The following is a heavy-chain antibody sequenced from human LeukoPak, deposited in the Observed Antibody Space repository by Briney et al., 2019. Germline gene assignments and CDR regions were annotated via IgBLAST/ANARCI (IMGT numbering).Heavy chain of an antibody. CDR1: GFTFTDHG. D-gene: IGHD6-6*01. CDR2: IWFDGSQE. J-gene: IGHJ4*02. V-gene: IGHV3-33*01. Sequence: GGSLRLSCAASGFTFTDHGMHWVRLAPGRGLEWVANIWFDGSQEYYGDTVKGRFTIFRDISKNTLYLQMNSLRAEDTAVYYCARDLVAVRLEFRGQGTLVTVSS. CDR3: ARDLVAVRLEF.